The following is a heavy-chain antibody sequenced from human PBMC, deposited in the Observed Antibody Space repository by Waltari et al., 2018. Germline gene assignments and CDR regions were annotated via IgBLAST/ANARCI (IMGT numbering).Heavy chain of an antibody. Sequence: EVQLVQSGVEVKKPGESLRISCKGSGYTFSDYKITWVRQMSGKGLEWMGSIDPSDSSTNYSPSFQGHVTISLDKSISTAYLQWNSLEASDTAIFYCAIAGAGNFDLWGRGTLVTVSS. CDR3: AIAGAGNFDL. V-gene: IGHV5-10-1*03. J-gene: IGHJ2*01. CDR1: GYTFSDYK. CDR2: IDPSDSST. D-gene: IGHD6-19*01.